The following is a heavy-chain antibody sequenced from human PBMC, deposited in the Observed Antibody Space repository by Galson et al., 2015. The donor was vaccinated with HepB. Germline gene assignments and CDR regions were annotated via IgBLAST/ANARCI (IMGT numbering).Heavy chain of an antibody. CDR2: ISYDGSNK. Sequence: SLRLSCAASGFTFSSYGMHWVRQAPGKGLEWVAVISYDGSNKYYADSVKGRFTISRDNSKNMLYLQMNSLRAEDTAVYYCAKEQGDFWSGYYPYYYYGMDVWGQGTTVTVSS. V-gene: IGHV3-30*18. CDR1: GFTFSSYG. J-gene: IGHJ6*02. D-gene: IGHD3-3*01. CDR3: AKEQGDFWSGYYPYYYYGMDV.